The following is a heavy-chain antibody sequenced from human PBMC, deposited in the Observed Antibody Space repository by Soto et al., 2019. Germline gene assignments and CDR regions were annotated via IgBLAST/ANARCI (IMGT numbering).Heavy chain of an antibody. Sequence: RRLSCGASGFTFSSYWMNWVRRAPGKGLEWVANIKQDGSETSYVDSVKGRFTISRDNAKNSLYLQMNRLRAEDTAVYYCARVDDSAWYTRDYWGQGTLVTVSS. CDR2: IKQDGSET. V-gene: IGHV3-7*01. CDR3: ARVDDSAWYTRDY. D-gene: IGHD6-19*01. J-gene: IGHJ4*02. CDR1: GFTFSSYW.